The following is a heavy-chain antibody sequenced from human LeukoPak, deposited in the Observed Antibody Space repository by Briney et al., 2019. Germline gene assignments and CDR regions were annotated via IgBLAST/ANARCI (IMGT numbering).Heavy chain of an antibody. Sequence: SQTLSLTCTVSGGSISSGDYCWSWIRQPPGKGLEWIGYIYYSGSTYYNPSLKSRVTMSVDTSKNQFSLKLSSVTAADTAVYYCARASYRYYGSGSYLDYRGQGTLVTVSS. V-gene: IGHV4-30-4*01. CDR2: IYYSGST. CDR3: ARASYRYYGSGSYLDY. D-gene: IGHD3-10*01. J-gene: IGHJ4*02. CDR1: GGSISSGDYC.